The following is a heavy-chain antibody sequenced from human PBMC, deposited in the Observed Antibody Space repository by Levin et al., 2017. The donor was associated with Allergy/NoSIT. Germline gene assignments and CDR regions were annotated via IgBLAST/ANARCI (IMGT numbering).Heavy chain of an antibody. Sequence: PGESLKISCKVFGYSFSNYWIGWVRQMPGKGLEWMGIIHPGESETRYSPSFQGQVTISADNSFSTAYLPWSSLKASDHALYFCARGLHYVSDRVNAFDRWRQGTMVT. CDR2: IHPGESET. CDR3: ARGLHYVSDRVNAFDR. CDR1: GYSFSNYW. V-gene: IGHV5-51*01. J-gene: IGHJ3*01. D-gene: IGHD3-10*01.